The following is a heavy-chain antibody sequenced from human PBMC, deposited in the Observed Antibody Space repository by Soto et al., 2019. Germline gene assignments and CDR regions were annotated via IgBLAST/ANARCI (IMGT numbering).Heavy chain of an antibody. Sequence: QVQLVQSGAEVKKPGSSVRISCAASGATFNDYTFTWVRRAPGHGLELMGRVIPLLDASNYAEKFQDRVTITADRSTSTVYMELSGLKSEDSAIYYCASGKSQMTQDRMGFYYYMDVWGKGTTVTVSS. CDR1: GATFNDYT. CDR3: ASGKSQMTQDRMGFYYYMDV. CDR2: VIPLLDAS. D-gene: IGHD2-15*01. V-gene: IGHV1-69*08. J-gene: IGHJ6*03.